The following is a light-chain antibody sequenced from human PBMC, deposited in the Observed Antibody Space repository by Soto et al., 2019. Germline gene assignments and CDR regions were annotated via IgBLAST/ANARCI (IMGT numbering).Light chain of an antibody. Sequence: QSVLTQPPSVSAAPGQKVTISCSGSNSNIGNNYVSWYQQLPGTAPKFLIFENNKRPSGIPDRFSGSKSGTSATLGITGLQTGDEADYYCATWDSSLSGVIFGGGTKLTVL. CDR1: NSNIGNNY. CDR3: ATWDSSLSGVI. CDR2: ENN. V-gene: IGLV1-51*02. J-gene: IGLJ2*01.